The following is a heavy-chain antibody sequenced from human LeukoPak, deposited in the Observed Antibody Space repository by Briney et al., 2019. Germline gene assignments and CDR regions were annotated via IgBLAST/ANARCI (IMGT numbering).Heavy chain of an antibody. V-gene: IGHV3-9*01. CDR1: GFTFDDYA. D-gene: IGHD4-4*01. Sequence: PGGSLRLSCAASGFTFDDYAMHWVRQAPGKGLEWVSGISWNSGSIGYADSVKGRFTISRDNAKNSLYLQMNSLRAEDTALYYCAKERTTVTYYYGMDVWGQGTTVTVSS. CDR3: AKERTTVTYYYGMDV. J-gene: IGHJ6*02. CDR2: ISWNSGSI.